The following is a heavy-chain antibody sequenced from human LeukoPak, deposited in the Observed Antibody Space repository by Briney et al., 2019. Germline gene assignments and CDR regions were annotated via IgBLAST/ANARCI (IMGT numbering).Heavy chain of an antibody. J-gene: IGHJ5*02. D-gene: IGHD5-18*01. CDR2: IKQDGSEK. Sequence: GGSLRLSCAASGFTFSSYWMSWVRHAPGKGLEWVANIKQDGSEKYYVDSVKGRFTISRDNAKDSLYLQMNSLRAEETAVYYCAREYSYGYNWFDPWGQGTLVTVSS. CDR3: AREYSYGYNWFDP. CDR1: GFTFSSYW. V-gene: IGHV3-7*01.